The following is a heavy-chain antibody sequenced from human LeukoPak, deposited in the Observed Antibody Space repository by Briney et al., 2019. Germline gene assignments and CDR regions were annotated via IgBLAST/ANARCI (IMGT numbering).Heavy chain of an antibody. J-gene: IGHJ4*02. CDR2: INHSGST. D-gene: IGHD4-17*01. Sequence: SETLSLTSAVYGGSFRGYYWSWIRQPPGKGWEWFGEINHSGSTNYNPSLKSRGTISVDTSKNQFSLKLSSVTAADTAVYSCARGRYGDYERYFDYWGQGTLVTVSS. CDR3: ARGRYGDYERYFDY. V-gene: IGHV4-34*01. CDR1: GGSFRGYY.